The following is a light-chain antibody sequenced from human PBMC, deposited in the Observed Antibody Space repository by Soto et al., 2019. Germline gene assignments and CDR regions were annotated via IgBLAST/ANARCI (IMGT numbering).Light chain of an antibody. CDR1: SGHSSYA. V-gene: IGLV4-69*01. Sequence: QLVLTQSPSASASLGASVKLTCTLSSGHSSYAIAWHQQQPEKGPRYLMKLNSDGNHSKGDGIPDRFSGSSSGAERYLTISSLQSEDEADYHCQTWGTGPWVFGGGTKLTVL. CDR3: QTWGTGPWV. J-gene: IGLJ3*02. CDR2: LNSDGNH.